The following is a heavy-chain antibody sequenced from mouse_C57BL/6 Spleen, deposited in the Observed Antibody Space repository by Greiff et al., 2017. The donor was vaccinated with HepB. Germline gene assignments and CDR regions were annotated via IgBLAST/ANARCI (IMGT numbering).Heavy chain of an antibody. CDR3: AREGLLGDYFDY. Sequence: VQLQQSGPELVKPGASVKISCKASGYTFTDYYMNWVKQSHGKSLEWIGDINPNNGGTSYNQKFKGKATLTVDKSSSTAYMELRSLTSEDSAVYYCAREGLLGDYFDYWGQGTTLTVSS. V-gene: IGHV1-26*01. CDR1: GYTFTDYY. J-gene: IGHJ2*01. CDR2: INPNNGGT. D-gene: IGHD1-1*01.